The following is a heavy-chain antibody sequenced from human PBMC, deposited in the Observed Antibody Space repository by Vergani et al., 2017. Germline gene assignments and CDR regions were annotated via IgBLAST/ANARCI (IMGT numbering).Heavy chain of an antibody. D-gene: IGHD3-9*01. CDR2: MNPRSGNT. V-gene: IGHV1-8*03. J-gene: IGHJ5*02. Sequence: QVQLVQSGAEVKKPGASVRVSCKASGYTFTNYDINWVRQATGQGLEWMGWMNPRSGNTGYAQKFQGRVTITRNTSMNTAYMELSSLRSEDTAVYYCARGRSYYDILNVYYSPDFDPWGQGTLVTVSS. CDR3: ARGRSYYDILNVYYSPDFDP. CDR1: GYTFTNYD.